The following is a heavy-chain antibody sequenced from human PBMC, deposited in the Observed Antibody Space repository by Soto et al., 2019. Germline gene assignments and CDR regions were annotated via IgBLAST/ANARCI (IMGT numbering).Heavy chain of an antibody. CDR2: ISGDGSST. D-gene: IGHD1-7*01. Sequence: GSLRLSCAASEFTFRSYWMHWVRQSPGKGLVWVSRISGDGSSTNYADSVKGRFTISRDNAKNTVYLQIDSLRAEDTAVYYCARSLPGTYGAFDLWGQGTMVTVSS. CDR1: EFTFRSYW. V-gene: IGHV3-74*01. CDR3: ARSLPGTYGAFDL. J-gene: IGHJ3*01.